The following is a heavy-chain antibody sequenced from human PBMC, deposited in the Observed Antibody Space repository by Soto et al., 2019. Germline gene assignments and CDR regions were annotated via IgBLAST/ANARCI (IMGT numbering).Heavy chain of an antibody. J-gene: IGHJ3*02. CDR2: IYPGDSDT. V-gene: IGHV5-51*01. CDR3: VKHRGNPSGAFDI. CDR1: GYRFTSYW. Sequence: PGESLKISCKGSGYRFTSYWIGWVRQMPGKGLEWMGIIYPGDSDTRYSPSFQGQVTVSADKSISTVSLHMNSLRAEDTAVYYCVKHRGNPSGAFDIWGQGTMVTVSS. D-gene: IGHD3-10*01.